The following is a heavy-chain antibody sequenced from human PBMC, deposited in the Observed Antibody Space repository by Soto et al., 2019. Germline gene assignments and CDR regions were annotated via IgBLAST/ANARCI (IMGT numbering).Heavy chain of an antibody. J-gene: IGHJ6*02. CDR3: AREGQYSYANEVYYGMDV. D-gene: IGHD5-18*01. V-gene: IGHV3-30-3*01. Sequence: XGSLRLSCAASGFTFSSYAMRWVRQAPGKGLEWVAVISYDGSNKYYADSVKGRFTISRDNSKNTLYLQMNSLRAEDTAVYYCAREGQYSYANEVYYGMDVWGQGTTVTVSS. CDR1: GFTFSSYA. CDR2: ISYDGSNK.